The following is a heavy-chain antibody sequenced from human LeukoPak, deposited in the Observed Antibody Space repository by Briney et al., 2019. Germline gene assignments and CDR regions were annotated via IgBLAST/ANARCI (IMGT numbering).Heavy chain of an antibody. J-gene: IGHJ4*02. Sequence: GRSLRLSCAASGFTFSSYAMHWVRQAPGKGLEWVAVISYDGSNKYYADSVKGRFTISRDNSKNTLYLQMNSLRAEDTAVYYCARDLDGVGGYWGQGTLVTVS. CDR3: ARDLDGVGGY. V-gene: IGHV3-30-3*01. D-gene: IGHD1-26*01. CDR2: ISYDGSNK. CDR1: GFTFSSYA.